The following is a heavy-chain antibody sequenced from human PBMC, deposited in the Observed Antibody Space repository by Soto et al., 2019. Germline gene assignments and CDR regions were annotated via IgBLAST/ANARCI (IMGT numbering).Heavy chain of an antibody. CDR2: IYTSGST. D-gene: IGHD3-3*01. CDR1: GDSINSYY. V-gene: IGHV4-4*07. CDR3: ARELMTYYDFWSGSNPAGMDV. Sequence: PSETLSLTCTVSGDSINSYYGSWIRQPAGKGLEWIGRIYTSGSTNYNPSLKSRVTMSVDTSKNQFSLKLNSVTAADTAVYYCARELMTYYDFWSGSNPAGMDVWGQGTTVTVSS. J-gene: IGHJ6*02.